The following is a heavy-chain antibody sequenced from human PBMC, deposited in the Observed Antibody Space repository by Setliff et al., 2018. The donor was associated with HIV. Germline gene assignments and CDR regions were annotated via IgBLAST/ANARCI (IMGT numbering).Heavy chain of an antibody. V-gene: IGHV1-8*02. CDR1: GYTFSSYD. Sequence: GASVKVSCKASGYTFSSYDINWVRQATGQGLEWMGWMNPNSSNTGYAQKFQGRVTMTGDTSIGTAYMELNNLKFEDTAVYYCARARRDSYDRGRRNHYYIDVWGKGTTVT. CDR3: ARARRDSYDRGRRNHYYIDV. J-gene: IGHJ6*03. D-gene: IGHD3-22*01. CDR2: MNPNSSNT.